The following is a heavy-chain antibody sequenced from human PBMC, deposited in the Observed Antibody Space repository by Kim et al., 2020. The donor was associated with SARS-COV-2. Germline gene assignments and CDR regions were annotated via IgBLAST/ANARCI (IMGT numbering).Heavy chain of an antibody. J-gene: IGHJ4*02. CDR2: IIPIFGTA. D-gene: IGHD3-22*01. Sequence: SVKVSCKASGGTFSSYAISWVRQAPGQGLEWMGGIIPIFGTANYAQKFQGRVTITADESTSTAYMELSSLRSEDTAVYYCARANYYDSSGYIWGRYYVEYWGQGTLVTVSS. CDR3: ARANYYDSSGYIWGRYYVEY. CDR1: GGTFSSYA. V-gene: IGHV1-69*13.